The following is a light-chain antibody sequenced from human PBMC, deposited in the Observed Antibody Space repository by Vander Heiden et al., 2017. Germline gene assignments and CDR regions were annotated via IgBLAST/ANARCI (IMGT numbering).Light chain of an antibody. CDR2: GNS. V-gene: IGLV1-40*01. CDR3: QSYDSSLSVLV. Sequence: QSVQTQPPSVSGAPGQRVTITCTGSSSNIGAGYDVHWYQQLPGTAPKLLIYGNSNRPSGVPDRFSGSKSGTSASLAITGLQAEDEADYYCQSYDSSLSVLVFGGGTKLTVL. CDR1: SSNIGAGYD. J-gene: IGLJ2*01.